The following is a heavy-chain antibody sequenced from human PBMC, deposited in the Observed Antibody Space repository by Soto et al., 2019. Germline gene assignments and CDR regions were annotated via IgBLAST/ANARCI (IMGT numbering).Heavy chain of an antibody. Sequence: SVKVSCKASGGIFSSYAISWVRQAPGQGLEWMGGIIPIFGTANYAQKFQGRVTITADKSTSTAYMELSSLRSEDTAVYYCARPRITMVRGVRYYYYYGMDVWGQGTTVTVSS. CDR2: IIPIFGTA. J-gene: IGHJ6*02. CDR1: GGIFSSYA. D-gene: IGHD3-10*01. CDR3: ARPRITMVRGVRYYYYYGMDV. V-gene: IGHV1-69*06.